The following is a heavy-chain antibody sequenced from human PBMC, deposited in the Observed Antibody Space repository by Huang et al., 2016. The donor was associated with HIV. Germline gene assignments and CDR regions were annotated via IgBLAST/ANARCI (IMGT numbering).Heavy chain of an antibody. V-gene: IGHV7-4-1*02. Sequence: QVQLVQSGSELKKPGASVKVSCKASGYTFTNYGLHWVRQAPGQGLEWMGLINPDTGKPRYAQGLTGRFVLSLDTSVNTAYLQISSLKAADSAIYYCVRVRRVMDTYCVADCSTLEAFDIWGQGTVVTVSA. J-gene: IGHJ3*02. CDR1: GYTFTNYG. D-gene: IGHD2-21*02. CDR2: INPDTGKP. CDR3: VRVRRVMDTYCVADCSTLEAFDI.